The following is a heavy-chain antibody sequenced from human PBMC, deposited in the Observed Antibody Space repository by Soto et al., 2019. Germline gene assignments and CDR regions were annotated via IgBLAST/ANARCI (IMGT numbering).Heavy chain of an antibody. Sequence: GGSLRLSCAASGFTFINAWMSWGRQAPGKGLEWVGRIKSKTDGGTTDYAAPVKGRFTISRDDSKNTLYLQMNSLKTEDTAVYYCTTDSSSWYNYYGMDVWGQGTTVTVSS. D-gene: IGHD6-13*01. V-gene: IGHV3-15*01. CDR1: GFTFINAW. J-gene: IGHJ6*02. CDR2: IKSKTDGGTT. CDR3: TTDSSSWYNYYGMDV.